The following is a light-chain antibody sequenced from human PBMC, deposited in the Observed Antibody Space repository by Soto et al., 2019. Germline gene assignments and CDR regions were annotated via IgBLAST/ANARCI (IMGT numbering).Light chain of an antibody. CDR3: HQRYIWPPLT. CDR1: QSAENY. Sequence: EIVLTQSPATLSLSPGERATLSCRASQSAENYLAWFQQKRGQAPRLLIYDTSNRAAGIPDRFSGSGSGTDFTLTISSLEPEDFAVYYCHQRYIWPPLTFGGGTKVEIK. J-gene: IGKJ4*01. CDR2: DTS. V-gene: IGKV3-11*01.